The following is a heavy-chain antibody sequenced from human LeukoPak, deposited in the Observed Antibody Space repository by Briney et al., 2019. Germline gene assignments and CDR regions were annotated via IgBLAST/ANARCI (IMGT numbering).Heavy chain of an antibody. D-gene: IGHD3-22*01. J-gene: IGHJ4*02. CDR3: AKGDDNYYDSSGYPPAY. CDR2: IRYDGSNK. V-gene: IGHV3-30*02. CDR1: GFTFSDYG. Sequence: GGSLRLSCAASGFTFSDYGMHWVRQAPGKGLEWVAFIRYDGSNKYYADSVKGRFTISRDNSKNTLFLQMNSLRAEDTAVYYCAKGDDNYYDSSGYPPAYWGQGTLVTVSS.